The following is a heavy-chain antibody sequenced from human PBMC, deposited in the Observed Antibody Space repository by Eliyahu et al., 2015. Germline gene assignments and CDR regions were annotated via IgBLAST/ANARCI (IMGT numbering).Heavy chain of an antibody. Sequence: QVQLVQSGAEVKKPGSSVKVXCKASGGTFSXYAXSXVRQAPGQGLEWMGGXXPIFGTANXAQKFQGRVTITADKSTSTAYMELSSLRSEDTAVYYCARGGCGGDCYPVYYYGMDVWGQGTTVTVSS. D-gene: IGHD2-21*02. J-gene: IGHJ6*02. CDR1: GGTFSXYA. V-gene: IGHV1-69*06. CDR2: XXPIFGTA. CDR3: ARGGCGGDCYPVYYYGMDV.